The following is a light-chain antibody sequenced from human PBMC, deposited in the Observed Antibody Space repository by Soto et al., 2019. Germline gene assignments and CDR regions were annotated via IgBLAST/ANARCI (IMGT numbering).Light chain of an antibody. CDR2: AAS. J-gene: IGKJ5*01. CDR3: QQLNSYHT. V-gene: IGKV1-9*01. CDR1: QGISSY. Sequence: DIQLTQSPSFLSASVGDRVTITCRASQGISSYLAWYQQKSGKAPKLLIYAASTLQSGVPSRFSGSGSGTEFTLTISSLQPEDFATYYCQQLNSYHTFGQGTRLEIK.